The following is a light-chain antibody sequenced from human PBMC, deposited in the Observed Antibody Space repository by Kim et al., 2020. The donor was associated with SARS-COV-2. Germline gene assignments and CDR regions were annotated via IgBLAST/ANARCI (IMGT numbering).Light chain of an antibody. J-gene: IGKJ2*01. Sequence: LSPGERATLSCRASQTVSNNYLAWYQQKPGQAPRLLIYGASSRATGIPDRFRGSGSGTDFTLTISRLEPEDFAVYCCQQYGRSPYTFGQGTKLEI. V-gene: IGKV3-20*01. CDR2: GAS. CDR1: QTVSNNY. CDR3: QQYGRSPYT.